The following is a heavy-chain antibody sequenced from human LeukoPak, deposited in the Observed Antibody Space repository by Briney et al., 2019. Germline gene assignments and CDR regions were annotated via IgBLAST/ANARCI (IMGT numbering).Heavy chain of an antibody. CDR1: GFAVSMYW. J-gene: IGHJ4*02. D-gene: IGHD4-11*01. CDR3: TRGLQGIDY. V-gene: IGHV3-74*01. Sequence: GGSLRLSCAASGFAVSMYWMHWVRHAPGKGLVWVSRLDTDVSSTDYADSVKGRFTISRDNAKNTLYLQMNSLRAEDTAVYYCTRGLQGIDYWGQGTLVTVSS. CDR2: LDTDVSST.